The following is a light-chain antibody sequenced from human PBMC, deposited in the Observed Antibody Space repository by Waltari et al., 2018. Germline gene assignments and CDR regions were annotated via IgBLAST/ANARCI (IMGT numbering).Light chain of an antibody. CDR2: DDS. V-gene: IGLV3-21*02. CDR3: QVWDDNSEQVI. Sequence: SFVVTQTPSVSVAPGQTAKIECGGKNRGSKSVQWYQQKAGQAPVLVIYDDSNRHTGIPERFSGSNSRNTATLTISSVEAGDEADYYCQVWDDNSEQVIFGGGSKLTVL. J-gene: IGLJ2*01. CDR1: NRGSKS.